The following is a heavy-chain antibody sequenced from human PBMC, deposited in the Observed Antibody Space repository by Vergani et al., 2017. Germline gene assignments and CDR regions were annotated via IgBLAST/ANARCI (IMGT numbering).Heavy chain of an antibody. CDR2: IYYSGST. CDR1: GASIRSSNNY. CDR3: ARHSTVEWLVKLGWIDP. Sequence: QLQLQESGPGLVKPSATLSLTCSVSGASIRSSNNYWGWIRQPPGKGLEWIASIYYSGSTYYNPSLKCRVTISVDTSKNQFSLKLSSVTAADTAVYFCARHSTVEWLVKLGWIDPWGQGILVTVSS. V-gene: IGHV4-39*01. D-gene: IGHD6-19*01. J-gene: IGHJ5*02.